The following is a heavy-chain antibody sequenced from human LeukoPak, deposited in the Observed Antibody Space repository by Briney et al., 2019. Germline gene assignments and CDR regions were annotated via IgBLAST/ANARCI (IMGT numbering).Heavy chain of an antibody. V-gene: IGHV4-39*07. Sequence: SETLSLTCTVSGGSISSSSYYWGWIRQPPGKGLEWIGSIYYSGSTYYNPSLKSRVTISVDTSKNQFSLKLSYVTAADTAVYYCAREEGDDYGDYATRGVDYWGQGTLVSVSS. D-gene: IGHD4-17*01. CDR2: IYYSGST. J-gene: IGHJ4*02. CDR1: GGSISSSSYY. CDR3: AREEGDDYGDYATRGVDY.